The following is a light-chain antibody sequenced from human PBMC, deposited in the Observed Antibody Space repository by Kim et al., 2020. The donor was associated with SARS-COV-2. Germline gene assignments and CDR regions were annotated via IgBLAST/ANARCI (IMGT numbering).Light chain of an antibody. Sequence: VALGQTVRITCQGYSLRSYYATWYQQKPGQAPILLIYGKNNRPSGIPDRFSGSSSGNTASLTITGTQAGDEADYYCNSRDTNDIVLFGGGTQLTVL. J-gene: IGLJ2*01. V-gene: IGLV3-19*01. CDR1: SLRSYY. CDR3: NSRDTNDIVL. CDR2: GKN.